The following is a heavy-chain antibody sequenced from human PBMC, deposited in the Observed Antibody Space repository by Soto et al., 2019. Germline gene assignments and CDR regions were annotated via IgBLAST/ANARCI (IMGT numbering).Heavy chain of an antibody. CDR3: ARRSVSHSNAFDF. V-gene: IGHV1-69*01. CDR1: GGTFRNLA. CDR2: FIPIIGGG. D-gene: IGHD2-15*01. J-gene: IGHJ3*01. Sequence: QVQLVQSGAEVKKPGSSVKVSCKASGGTFRNLAINWVRQAPGQGLEWMGGFIPIIGGGINAQKFQGRVTITSDASTSTAYMELSSLKSEDTAMYFCARRSVSHSNAFDFWGQGTMVTGSS.